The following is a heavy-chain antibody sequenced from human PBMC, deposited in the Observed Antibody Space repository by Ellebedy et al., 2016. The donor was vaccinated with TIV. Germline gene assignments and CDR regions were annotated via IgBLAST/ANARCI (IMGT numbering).Heavy chain of an antibody. CDR2: ISYDGSNK. CDR3: ARALNHVDTVSTAPLDC. J-gene: IGHJ4*02. Sequence: PGGSLRLSCVASGFTFRSYAMHWVRQAPGKGLEWVALISYDGSNKYFADSVQGRFTISRDNSQNTLYLLMNSLRGDDTAIYYCARALNHVDTVSTAPLDCWGQGTLVTVSS. V-gene: IGHV3-30*04. CDR1: GFTFRSYA. D-gene: IGHD5/OR15-5a*01.